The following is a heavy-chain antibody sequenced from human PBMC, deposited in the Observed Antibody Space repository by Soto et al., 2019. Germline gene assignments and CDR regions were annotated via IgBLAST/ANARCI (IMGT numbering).Heavy chain of an antibody. CDR1: GGSISSGDYY. V-gene: IGHV4-30-4*01. D-gene: IGHD6-6*01. CDR2: IYYSEST. CDR3: TSTVAAPRSFYSYYGLDV. Sequence: QVQLQESGPGLVEPSQTLSLTCTVSGGSISSGDYYWSWIRQPPGKGLEWIGYIYYSESTNYNPSPKSRITISVDTSKNQFSLTLTSVTAADTAVYFCTSTVAAPRSFYSYYGLDVWGQGTTVAVSS. J-gene: IGHJ6*02.